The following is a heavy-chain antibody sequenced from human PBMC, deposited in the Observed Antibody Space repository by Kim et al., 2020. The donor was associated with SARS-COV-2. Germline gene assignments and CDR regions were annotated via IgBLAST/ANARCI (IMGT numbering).Heavy chain of an antibody. CDR2: IIPIFGTA. CDR3: ARDDPRAYCGGDCAPLPLYYYYGMDV. D-gene: IGHD2-21*02. CDR1: GGTFSSYA. Sequence: SVKVSCKASGGTFSSYAISWVRQAPGQGLEWMGGIIPIFGTANYAQKFQGRVTITADESTSTAYMELSSLRSEDTAVYYCARDDPRAYCGGDCAPLPLYYYYGMDVWGQGTTVTVSS. V-gene: IGHV1-69*13. J-gene: IGHJ6*02.